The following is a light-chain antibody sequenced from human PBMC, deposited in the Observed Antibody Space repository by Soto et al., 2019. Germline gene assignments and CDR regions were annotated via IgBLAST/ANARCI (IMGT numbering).Light chain of an antibody. CDR2: GIS. CDR1: QAIRND. Sequence: AIQMTQSPSSLSASVGDTVTFTCRASQAIRNDFGWFQQRPGKPPKLLLYGISILQTGVPSRFSGSGSGTDFTLTISGLQPEDFATYYCLHDALFPYSFGQGTRLEI. CDR3: LHDALFPYS. J-gene: IGKJ2*03. V-gene: IGKV1-6*01.